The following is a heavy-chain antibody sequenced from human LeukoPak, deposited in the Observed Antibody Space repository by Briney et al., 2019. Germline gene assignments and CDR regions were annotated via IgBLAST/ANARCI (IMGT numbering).Heavy chain of an antibody. J-gene: IGHJ4*02. V-gene: IGHV4-59*08. CDR1: GDSMSTYY. Sequence: SETLSLTCTVSGDSMSTYYWSWIRQPPGKGLEWIGYIYYTGSTNYNPSLKSRVTISVDTSKNQFSLKLSSVTAADTAVYYCARSYGANPDYWGQGTLVTVSS. CDR3: ARSYGANPDY. CDR2: IYYTGST. D-gene: IGHD4-23*01.